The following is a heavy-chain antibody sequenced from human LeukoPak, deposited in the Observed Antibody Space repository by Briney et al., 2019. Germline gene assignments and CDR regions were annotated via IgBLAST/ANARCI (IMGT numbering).Heavy chain of an antibody. CDR2: INPNSGGT. V-gene: IGHV1-2*02. J-gene: IGHJ4*02. Sequence: ASVKVSCKASGYTFTGYYMHWVRQAPGQGLEWMGWINPNSGGTNYAQKFQGRVTMTRDTSISTAYMELSRLTSDDTAVYYCARDWRNGPAATYGYSYAFFDYWGQGTLVTVSS. CDR1: GYTFTGYY. D-gene: IGHD5-18*01. CDR3: ARDWRNGPAATYGYSYAFFDY.